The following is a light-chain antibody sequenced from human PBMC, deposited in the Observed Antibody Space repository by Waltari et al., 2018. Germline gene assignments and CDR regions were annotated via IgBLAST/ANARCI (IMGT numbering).Light chain of an antibody. CDR1: QSVTSSY. V-gene: IGKV3-20*01. CDR3: RQYGSSPWT. J-gene: IGKJ1*01. Sequence: EIVLTQSPGTLSLSPGERATLSCRASQSVTSSYLAWYQQKPGQAPRILIYGASSRATGIPDRFSGSGSGTDFTLTISRLEPEDFAVYYCRQYGSSPWTFGQGTKVEIK. CDR2: GAS.